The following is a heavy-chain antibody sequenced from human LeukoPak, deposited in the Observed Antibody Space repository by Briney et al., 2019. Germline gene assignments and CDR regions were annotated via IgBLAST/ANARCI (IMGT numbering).Heavy chain of an antibody. D-gene: IGHD4-17*01. Sequence: GASVKVSCKASGYTFTSYYMHWVRQAPGQGLEWMGIINPSGGSTSYAQKFQGRVTMTRDTSTSTVYMELSSLRSEDTAVYYCARVLAPDYGDYLFDYWGQGTLVTVSS. V-gene: IGHV1-46*01. CDR2: INPSGGST. J-gene: IGHJ4*02. CDR1: GYTFTSYY. CDR3: ARVLAPDYGDYLFDY.